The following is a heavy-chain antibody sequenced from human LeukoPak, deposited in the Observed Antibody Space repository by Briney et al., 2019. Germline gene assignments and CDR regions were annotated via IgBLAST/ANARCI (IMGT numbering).Heavy chain of an antibody. Sequence: SETLSLTCTVSGGSISSSSYYWGWIRQPPGKGLEWIGGIYYSGSTYYNPSLKSRVTISVDTSKNQFSLKLSSVTAADTAVYYCARHVGGIRYFDWTPRGYFDYWGQGTLVTVSS. V-gene: IGHV4-39*01. J-gene: IGHJ4*02. CDR1: GGSISSSSYY. CDR3: ARHVGGIRYFDWTPRGYFDY. CDR2: IYYSGST. D-gene: IGHD3-9*01.